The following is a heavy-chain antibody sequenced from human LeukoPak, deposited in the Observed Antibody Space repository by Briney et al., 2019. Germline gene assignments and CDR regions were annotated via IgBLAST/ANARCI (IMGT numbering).Heavy chain of an antibody. CDR2: IYTSGST. D-gene: IGHD2-2*01. J-gene: IGHJ4*02. CDR1: GGSISSYY. V-gene: IGHV4-4*07. CDR3: ARGLRYCSSTSCFYFDY. Sequence: NPSETLSLTCTVSGGSISSYYWSWIRQPAGKGLEWIGRIYTSGSTNYNPSLKSRVTMSVDTSKNQFSLKLSSVTAADTAVYYCARGLRYCSSTSCFYFDYWGQGTLVTVSS.